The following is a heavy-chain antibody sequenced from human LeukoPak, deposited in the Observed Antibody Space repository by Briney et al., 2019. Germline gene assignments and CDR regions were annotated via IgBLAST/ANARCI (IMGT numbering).Heavy chain of an antibody. CDR3: AREAQGIAAAGSYWYFDL. CDR2: IYSGGST. D-gene: IGHD6-13*01. CDR1: GFTFSSNY. V-gene: IGHV3-53*01. Sequence: GGSLRLSCAASGFTFSSNYMSWVRQAPGKGLEWVSVIYSGGSTYYADSVKGRFTISRDNSKNTLYLQMNSLRAEDTAVYYCAREAQGIAAAGSYWYFDLWGRGTLVTVSS. J-gene: IGHJ2*01.